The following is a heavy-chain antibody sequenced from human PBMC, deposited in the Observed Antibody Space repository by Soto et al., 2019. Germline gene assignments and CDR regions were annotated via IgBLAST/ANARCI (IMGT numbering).Heavy chain of an antibody. CDR2: ISYYGSNK. V-gene: IGHV3-30-3*01. J-gene: IGHJ4*02. D-gene: IGHD6-6*01. CDR3: ARGMASIAARLAL. CDR1: GFTFSSYA. Sequence: GGSLRLSCAASGFTFSSYAMHWVRQAPGKGLEWVAVISYYGSNKDYADSVKGRFTISRDNSKNTLYLQMNSLRAEDTAVYYCARGMASIAARLALWGQGTLVTVSS.